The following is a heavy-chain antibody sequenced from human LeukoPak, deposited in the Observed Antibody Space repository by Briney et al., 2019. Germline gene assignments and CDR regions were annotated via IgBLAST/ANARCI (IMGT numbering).Heavy chain of an antibody. CDR3: AKGAYYAD. CDR1: GFTFSSYG. Sequence: GGSLRLSCAASGFTFSSYGMSWVRQAPGKGLEWVSGISGSGDNIQYADSVKGRFTISRDNSKNTLYLQMNSLRAEDTAVYYCAKGAYYADWGQGTLATVSS. CDR2: ISGSGDNI. J-gene: IGHJ4*02. V-gene: IGHV3-23*01. D-gene: IGHD3-3*01.